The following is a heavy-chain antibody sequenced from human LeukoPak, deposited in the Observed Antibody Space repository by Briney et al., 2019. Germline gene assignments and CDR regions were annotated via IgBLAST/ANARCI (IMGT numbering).Heavy chain of an antibody. D-gene: IGHD3-10*01. CDR1: GVSMSTYY. J-gene: IGHJ4*02. V-gene: IGHV4-59*01. CDR2: IHYSGST. Sequence: SQTLSLTCTVSGVSMSTYYWSWIRQSPGKGLEWLAYIHYSGSTNINPSLKGRLAISIDTSKNQFSLKVNSVTAADTAVYYCARVIYGSGYGFFDYWGQGTLVTVSS. CDR3: ARVIYGSGYGFFDY.